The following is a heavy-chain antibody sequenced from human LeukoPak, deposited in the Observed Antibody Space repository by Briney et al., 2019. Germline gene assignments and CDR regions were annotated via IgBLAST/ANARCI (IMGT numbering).Heavy chain of an antibody. V-gene: IGHV1-2*02. CDR3: ARYLAYSSGWSYTDWFDP. CDR2: INPNSGGT. Sequence: ASVKVSCKASGYTFTGYYMHWVRQAPGQGLEWMGWINPNSGGTNYAQKFQGRVTMTRDTSISTAYMELSSLRSDDTAVYYCARYLAYSSGWSYTDWFDPWGEGTLVTVSS. D-gene: IGHD6-19*01. CDR1: GYTFTGYY. J-gene: IGHJ5*02.